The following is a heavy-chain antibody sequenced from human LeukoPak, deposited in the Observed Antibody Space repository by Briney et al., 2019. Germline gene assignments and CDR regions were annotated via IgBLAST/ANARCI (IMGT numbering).Heavy chain of an antibody. CDR2: IWYDGSNK. J-gene: IGHJ4*02. D-gene: IGHD6-19*01. V-gene: IGHV3-33*01. CDR1: GFTFSSYG. CDR3: ARDLWYSSGWDDHDY. Sequence: PGGSLRLSCAASGFTFSSYGMHWVRQAPGKGLEWVAVIWYDGSNKYYADSVKGRFTISRDNSKNTLYLQMNSLRAEDTAVYYCARDLWYSSGWDDHDYWGQGTLVTVSS.